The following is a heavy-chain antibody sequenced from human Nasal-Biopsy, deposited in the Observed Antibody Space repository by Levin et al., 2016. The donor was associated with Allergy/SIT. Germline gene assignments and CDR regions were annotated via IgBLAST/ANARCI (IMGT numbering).Heavy chain of an antibody. J-gene: IGHJ5*02. D-gene: IGHD3-10*01. CDR2: LSGNGEST. V-gene: IGHV3-23*01. CDR1: GFSFSSYA. CDR3: AKGIITMVRGVIQGPNWFGP. Sequence: GGSLRLSCVASGFSFSSYAMNWVRQPPGKGLEWVSGLSGNGESTYYADSVKGRFTISRDNSKNTLYLQMSSLRAEDTAVYYCAKGIITMVRGVIQGPNWFGPWGQGTLVTVSS.